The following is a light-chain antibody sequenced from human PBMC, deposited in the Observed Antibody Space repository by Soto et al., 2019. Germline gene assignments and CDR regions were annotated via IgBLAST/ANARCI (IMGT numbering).Light chain of an antibody. CDR3: QQYNSYSPWT. CDR1: QSITRR. J-gene: IGKJ1*01. Sequence: DIQMTQSPSTLSASFGDRVSITCLASQSITRRLAWYQQKPGKAPKLLIFDASSLQSGVPSRFSGSGSGTEFTLTVSSLQPDDFATYYCQQYNSYSPWTFGQGTKVDI. CDR2: DAS. V-gene: IGKV1-5*01.